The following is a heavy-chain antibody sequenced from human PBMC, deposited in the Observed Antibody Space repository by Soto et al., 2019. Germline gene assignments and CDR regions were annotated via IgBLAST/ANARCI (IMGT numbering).Heavy chain of an antibody. CDR1: GGPINSGGYY. D-gene: IGHD6-13*01. CDR3: ARGYRQAGYSSSWVFDY. V-gene: IGHV4-31*03. CDR2: MYYSGTT. Sequence: QVQLRESGPGLVKPSQTLSLTCTVSGGPINSGGYYWNWIRQHPGEGLEWIGYMYYSGTTYYNPFLRSGVITSADTSDNHFTVKLSSVTAADTALYFWARGYRQAGYSSSWVFDYWGQGTLVNVSS. J-gene: IGHJ4*02.